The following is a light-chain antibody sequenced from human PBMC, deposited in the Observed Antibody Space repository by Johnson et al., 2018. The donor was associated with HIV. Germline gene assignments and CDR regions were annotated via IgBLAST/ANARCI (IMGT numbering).Light chain of an antibody. V-gene: IGLV1-51*01. CDR3: GTWDSSLSVYV. Sequence: QSVLTQPPSVSAAPGQKVTISCSGSSSNIGNNYVSWYQQLPGGAPKLLIYDNNMRPSGIPDRFSGSKSGPSATLVITGLQTGDEADYYCGTWDSSLSVYVFGNGTKVTVL. J-gene: IGLJ1*01. CDR2: DNN. CDR1: SSNIGNNY.